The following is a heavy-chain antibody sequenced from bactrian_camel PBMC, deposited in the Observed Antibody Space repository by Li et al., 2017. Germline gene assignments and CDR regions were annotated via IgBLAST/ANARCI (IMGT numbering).Heavy chain of an antibody. CDR2: FDSDGSA. CDR3: AAEFPSFAGTCNWRLVDS. CDR1: GYTLPMN. V-gene: IGHV3S53*01. Sequence: VQPVESGGGSVQAGGSLRISCVASGYTLPMNRGWFRRLPGQEREAVATFDSDGSATYANSAQGRFTLSKQTPASISLRLNNLQPGDTAMYFCAAEFPSFAGTCNWRLVDSWGQGTQVTVS. J-gene: IGHJ4*01. D-gene: IGHD8*01.